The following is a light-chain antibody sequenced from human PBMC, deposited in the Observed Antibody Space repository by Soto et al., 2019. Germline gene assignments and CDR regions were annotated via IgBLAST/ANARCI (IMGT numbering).Light chain of an antibody. CDR1: QSVSNNY. CDR3: QQYGSSGT. V-gene: IGKV3-20*01. Sequence: EIVLTQSPGTLSLSPGERATLSCRASQSVSNNYLAWYQQKPGQAPRLLIYGASNRATGIPEWFSGSGSGTDFPLTISRLEPEDVAVYYCQQYGSSGTFGQGTKVEIK. J-gene: IGKJ1*01. CDR2: GAS.